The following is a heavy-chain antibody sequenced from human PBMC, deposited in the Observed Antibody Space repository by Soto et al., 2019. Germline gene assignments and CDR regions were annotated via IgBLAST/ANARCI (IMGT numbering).Heavy chain of an antibody. CDR1: GFTFSSYG. Sequence: QVQLVESGGGVVQPGRSLRLSCAASGFTFSSYGMHWVRQAPGKGLEWVAVISYDGSNTYYADSVKGRFTISRDNSKNTLYLQMNSLRAEDTAVYYCAKEDYGDYFGYYFDYWGQGTLVTVSS. V-gene: IGHV3-30*18. J-gene: IGHJ4*02. CDR2: ISYDGSNT. CDR3: AKEDYGDYFGYYFDY. D-gene: IGHD4-17*01.